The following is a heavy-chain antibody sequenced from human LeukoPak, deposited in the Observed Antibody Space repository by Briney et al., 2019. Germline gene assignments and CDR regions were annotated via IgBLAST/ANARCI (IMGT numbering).Heavy chain of an antibody. CDR2: INWNGGGT. Sequence: GGSLRLSCAASGFTFDDYGMSWVRQAPGKGLEWVSGINWNGGGTGYADSVKGRFTISRDNAKNSLYLQMNSLRAEDTALYYCARDGAYDSSGYYEDYWGQGTLVTVSS. CDR1: GFTFDDYG. J-gene: IGHJ4*02. CDR3: ARDGAYDSSGYYEDY. D-gene: IGHD3-22*01. V-gene: IGHV3-20*04.